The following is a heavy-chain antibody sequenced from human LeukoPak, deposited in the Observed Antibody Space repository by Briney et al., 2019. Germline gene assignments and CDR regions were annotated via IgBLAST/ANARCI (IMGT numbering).Heavy chain of an antibody. Sequence: GASVKVSCKASGYTFTGYYMHWVRQAPGQGLEWMGRIIPIFGTANYAQKFQGRVTVTTDESTSTAYMELSSLRSEDTAVYYCARSPDRSAFDIWGQGTMVTVSS. V-gene: IGHV1-69*05. CDR3: ARSPDRSAFDI. J-gene: IGHJ3*02. CDR2: IIPIFGTA. CDR1: GYTFTGYY.